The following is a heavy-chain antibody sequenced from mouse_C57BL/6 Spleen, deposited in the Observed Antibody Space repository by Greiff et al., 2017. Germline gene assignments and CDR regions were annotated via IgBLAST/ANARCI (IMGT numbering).Heavy chain of an antibody. CDR2: IYPGSGST. CDR1: GYTFTSYW. D-gene: IGHD2-4*01. Sequence: QVQLQQPGAELVKPGASVKMSCKASGYTFTSYWITWVKQRPGQGLEWIGDIYPGSGSTNYIEKFKSKATLTVDTSSSTAYMQLSSLTSEDSAVYYCARGPDYDGGMDYWGQGTSVTVSS. V-gene: IGHV1-55*01. J-gene: IGHJ4*01. CDR3: ARGPDYDGGMDY.